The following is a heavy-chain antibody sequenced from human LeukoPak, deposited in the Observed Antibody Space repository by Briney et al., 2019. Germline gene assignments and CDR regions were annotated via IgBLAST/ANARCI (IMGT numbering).Heavy chain of an antibody. V-gene: IGHV4-4*07. D-gene: IGHD1-26*01. CDR2: IYTSGST. Sequence: SETLSLTCTVSGGSISSYYWSWIRQPAGKGLEWIGRIYTSGSTNYNPSLKSRVTMSVDTSKNQFSLKLSSVTAADTAVYYCARPAIVGATFAPGSTFDIWGQGTMVTVSS. CDR3: ARPAIVGATFAPGSTFDI. CDR1: GGSISSYY. J-gene: IGHJ3*02.